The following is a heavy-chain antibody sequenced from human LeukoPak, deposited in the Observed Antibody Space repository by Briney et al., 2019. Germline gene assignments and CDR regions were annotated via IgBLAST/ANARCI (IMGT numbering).Heavy chain of an antibody. Sequence: SETLSLTCTVPGGSINYYYWSWIRQPPGKGLEWNGYIYYSGSTIYNPSLKSRVTISVDTSKNQFSLKLTSVTAADTAVYYCARTTEGGYTYNYFYYYYMDVWGKGTTVTISS. D-gene: IGHD5-18*01. V-gene: IGHV4-59*01. CDR1: GGSINYYY. CDR2: IYYSGST. CDR3: ARTTEGGYTYNYFYYYYMDV. J-gene: IGHJ6*03.